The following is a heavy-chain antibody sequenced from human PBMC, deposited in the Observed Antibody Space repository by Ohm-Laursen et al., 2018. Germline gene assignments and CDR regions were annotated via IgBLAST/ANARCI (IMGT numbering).Heavy chain of an antibody. CDR3: ARGGAFDI. CDR2: IHSGGST. D-gene: IGHD3-10*01. V-gene: IGHV3-66*01. CDR1: GFTVSTNY. J-gene: IGHJ3*02. Sequence: SLRLSCAASGFTVSTNYMSWVRQAPGKGLEWVSVIHSGGSTYYADSVKGRFTISRDNSKNTVYLQMISLRAEDTAVYYCARGGAFDIWGQGTVVTVSS.